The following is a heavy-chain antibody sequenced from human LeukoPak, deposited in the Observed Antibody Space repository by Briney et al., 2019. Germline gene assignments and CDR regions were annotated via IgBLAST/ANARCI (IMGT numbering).Heavy chain of an antibody. J-gene: IGHJ4*02. CDR3: ARALVLYDCVWGSYRSYYFDY. V-gene: IGHV4-59*01. CDR1: GGSISSYY. Sequence: PSETLSLTCTVSGGSISSYYWSWIRQPPGKGLEWIGYIYYSGSTNYNPSLKSRVTISVDTSKNQFSLKLSSVTAADTAVYYCARALVLYDCVWGSYRSYYFDYWGQGTLVTVSS. D-gene: IGHD3-16*02. CDR2: IYYSGST.